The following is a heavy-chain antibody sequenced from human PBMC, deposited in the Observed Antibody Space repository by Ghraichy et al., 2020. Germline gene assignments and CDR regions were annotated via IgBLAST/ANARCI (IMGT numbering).Heavy chain of an antibody. D-gene: IGHD2-15*01. Sequence: ASVKVSCKASGYTFTNYDIKWVRQATGQGLEWMGWMNPNSGNTGYAQKFQGRVTMSSNTSISTAYMELSSLTSEDTAVYYCARVSGCSGGTCYRMDVWGKGTTVTVSS. CDR1: GYTFTNYD. J-gene: IGHJ6*04. CDR2: MNPNSGNT. CDR3: ARVSGCSGGTCYRMDV. V-gene: IGHV1-8*01.